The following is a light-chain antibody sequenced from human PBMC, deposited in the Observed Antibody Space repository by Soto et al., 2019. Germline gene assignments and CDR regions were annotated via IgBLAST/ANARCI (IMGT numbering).Light chain of an antibody. CDR3: QAWDSSPAAV. V-gene: IGLV3-1*01. J-gene: IGLJ2*01. CDR2: QDT. Sequence: YELTKPPSVSVSPGQTASITCSGDKLGDSYACWYQQKPGQSPVLVIYQDTKRPSTIPERFSGSNSGNTATLTISGTQAMDEADYYCQAWDSSPAAVFGGGTKLTVL. CDR1: KLGDSY.